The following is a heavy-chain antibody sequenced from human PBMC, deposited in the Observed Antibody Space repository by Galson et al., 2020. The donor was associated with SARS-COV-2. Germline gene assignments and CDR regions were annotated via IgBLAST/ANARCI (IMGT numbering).Heavy chain of an antibody. CDR3: ARMVSSGWYATYYYYYYMDV. J-gene: IGHJ6*03. D-gene: IGHD6-19*01. Sequence: ASVKVSCKASGYTFTSYGISWVRQAPGQGLEWMGWISAYNGNTNYAQKLQGRVTMTTDTSTSTAYMELRSLRSDDTAVYYCARMVSSGWYATYYYYYYMDVWGKGTTVTVSS. CDR1: GYTFTSYG. V-gene: IGHV1-18*04. CDR2: ISAYNGNT.